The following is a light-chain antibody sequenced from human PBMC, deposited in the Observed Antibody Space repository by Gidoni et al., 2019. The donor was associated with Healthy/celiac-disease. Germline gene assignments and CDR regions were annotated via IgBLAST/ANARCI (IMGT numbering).Light chain of an antibody. CDR1: QSISSC. J-gene: IGKJ1*01. CDR3: QQSYSTTWT. V-gene: IGKV1-39*01. Sequence: DIQMTQSPSPLSASVGDRVTITCRASQSISSCLNWYQQKPGKAPKLLIYAASSLQSGVPSRFSGSGSGTDFTLTISSLQPEDFATYYCQQSYSTTWTFGQGTKVEIK. CDR2: AAS.